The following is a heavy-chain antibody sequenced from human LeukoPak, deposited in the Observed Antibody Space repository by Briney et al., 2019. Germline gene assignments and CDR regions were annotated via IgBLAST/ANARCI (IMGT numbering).Heavy chain of an antibody. Sequence: GASVKVSCKASGYTFTSYDINWVRQATGQGLEWMGWMNPNSGNTDYAQKFQGRVTMTRDTSISTAYMELSRLRSDDTAAYYCARTSGTVTTSSWYFDLWGRGTLVTVSS. CDR3: ARTSGTVTTSSWYFDL. J-gene: IGHJ2*01. V-gene: IGHV1-8*01. CDR1: GYTFTSYD. CDR2: MNPNSGNT. D-gene: IGHD4-17*01.